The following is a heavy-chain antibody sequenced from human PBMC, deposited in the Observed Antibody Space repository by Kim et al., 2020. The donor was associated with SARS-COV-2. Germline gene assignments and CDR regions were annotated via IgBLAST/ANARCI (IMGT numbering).Heavy chain of an antibody. V-gene: IGHV4-39*01. CDR2: IYYSGNT. J-gene: IGHJ4*02. Sequence: SETLSLTCTVSGGSISSSSYYWGWIRQPPGKGLEWIGCIYYSGNTYYNPSFKSRVTISVDTSKNQFSLKLNSVTAADTAVYYCARLAHGLYDYWGQGTMVTVSS. CDR1: GGSISSSSYY. CDR3: ARLAHGLYDY. D-gene: IGHD2-2*02.